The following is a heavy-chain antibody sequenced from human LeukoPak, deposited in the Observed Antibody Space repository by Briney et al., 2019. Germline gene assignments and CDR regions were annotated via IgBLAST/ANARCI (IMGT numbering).Heavy chain of an antibody. Sequence: GGSLRLPCAASGFTFSSYWMSWVRQAPGKGLEWVANIKQDGSEKYYVDSVKGRFTISRDNAKNSRYLEMNSLRAEDRAVYYCARGRFAGPGYYMDLWGKGATVTVSS. CDR2: IKQDGSEK. V-gene: IGHV3-7*01. CDR1: GFTFSSYW. D-gene: IGHD3-10*01. J-gene: IGHJ6*03. CDR3: ARGRFAGPGYYMDL.